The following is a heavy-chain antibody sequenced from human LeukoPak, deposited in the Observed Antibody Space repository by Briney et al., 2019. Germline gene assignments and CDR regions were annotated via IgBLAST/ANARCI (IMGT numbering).Heavy chain of an antibody. CDR1: GLTFSSYA. V-gene: IGHV3-23*01. CDR2: IRGGGADT. D-gene: IGHD6-19*01. Sequence: GGSLRLSCEASGLTFSSYAMSWVRQAPGKGLEWVSLIRGGGADTYYADSVKGRFTIPRDNSKNTLYLQMNSLRAEDTAVYYCAKTHSSGWAFDYWGQGTLVTVSS. J-gene: IGHJ4*02. CDR3: AKTHSSGWAFDY.